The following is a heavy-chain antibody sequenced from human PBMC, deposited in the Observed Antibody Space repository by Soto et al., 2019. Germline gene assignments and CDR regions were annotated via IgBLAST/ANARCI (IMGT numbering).Heavy chain of an antibody. V-gene: IGHV4-59*08. D-gene: IGHD2-15*01. J-gene: IGHJ4*02. CDR2: IHNSGNT. CDR1: GDSISGYS. Sequence: PSETLSLTCTVSGDSISGYSWSWIRQPPGKGLEWIGCIHNSGNTNYNVSLKSRVTVSADTSKNQFFLKLTSVIAADTAVYYCARHHRFFSGEPCYALVFWGPGTLVTVS. CDR3: ARHHRFFSGEPCYALVF.